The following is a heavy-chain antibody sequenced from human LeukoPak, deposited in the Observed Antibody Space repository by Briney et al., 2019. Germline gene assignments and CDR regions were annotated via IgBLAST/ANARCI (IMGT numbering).Heavy chain of an antibody. CDR1: DYTFITYG. CDR3: ARDAQAEDIVLVAALREYGLDF. D-gene: IGHD2-15*01. CDR2: INGYNGYT. J-gene: IGHJ3*01. Sequence: ASVKVSCKASDYTFITYGISWVRQSPGQGVEWMGWINGYNGYTKYAERLKGRVTMTRDTSTSTAYMEVRSLIPDDPAVYYCARDAQAEDIVLVAALREYGLDFWGQGTVVIVSS. V-gene: IGHV1-18*01.